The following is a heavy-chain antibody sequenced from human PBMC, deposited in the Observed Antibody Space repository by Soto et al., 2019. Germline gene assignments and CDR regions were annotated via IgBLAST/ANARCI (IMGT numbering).Heavy chain of an antibody. D-gene: IGHD6-13*01. CDR2: IHHSGNS. Sequence: QVQLQESGPGLVKPSGTLSLTCVVSGASISSSNWWSWVRQPPGKGLEWIGDIHHSGNSNYNPSLKSRVTTAVDKSKNQFSLNVNSVTAADTAVYYCASTGQRSRWYAYYFDYWGQGILVTVSS. V-gene: IGHV4-4*02. CDR1: GASISSSNW. J-gene: IGHJ4*02. CDR3: ASTGQRSRWYAYYFDY.